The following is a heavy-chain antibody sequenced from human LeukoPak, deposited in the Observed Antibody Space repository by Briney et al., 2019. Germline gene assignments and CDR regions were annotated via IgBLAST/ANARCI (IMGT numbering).Heavy chain of an antibody. D-gene: IGHD6-19*01. J-gene: IGHJ4*02. CDR1: SGSISSGDYY. Sequence: SETLSLTCTVSSGSISSGDYYWTWIRQPPGKGLEWIGYIYYSGSTYYNPSLKSRVTISVDTSKNQFSLKLSSVTAADTAVYYCARTKYSSGWYVVRSGDPFDYWGQGTLVTVSS. CDR2: IYYSGST. V-gene: IGHV4-30-4*08. CDR3: ARTKYSSGWYVVRSGDPFDY.